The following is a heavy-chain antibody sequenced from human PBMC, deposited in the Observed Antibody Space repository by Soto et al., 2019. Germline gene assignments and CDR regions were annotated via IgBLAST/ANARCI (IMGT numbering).Heavy chain of an antibody. CDR3: ATGRISRGLDV. Sequence: SETLSLTCIVSGGTISSYYWSWIRQPPGKGLEWIGYIYSRGTTSYNPSLKSRATILVDTSKNQFSLRLTSVTATDTAVYYCATGRISRGLDVWGQGTTVTAP. CDR2: IYSRGTT. V-gene: IGHV4-59*12. CDR1: GGTISSYY. J-gene: IGHJ6*02.